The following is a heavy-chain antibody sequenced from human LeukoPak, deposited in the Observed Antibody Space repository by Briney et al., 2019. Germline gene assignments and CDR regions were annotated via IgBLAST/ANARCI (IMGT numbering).Heavy chain of an antibody. CDR2: IIPIFGTA. CDR3: ARDLGYCGGGSCYDY. Sequence: ASVKVSCKASGGTFSSYAISWVRQALGQGLEWMGGIIPIFGTANYAQKFQGRVTITADESTSTAYMELSSLRSEDTAVYYCARDLGYCGGGSCYDYWGQGTLVTVSS. J-gene: IGHJ4*02. D-gene: IGHD2-15*01. CDR1: GGTFSSYA. V-gene: IGHV1-69*13.